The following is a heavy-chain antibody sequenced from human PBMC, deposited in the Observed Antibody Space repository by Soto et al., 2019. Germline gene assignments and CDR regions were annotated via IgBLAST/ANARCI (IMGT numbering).Heavy chain of an antibody. CDR3: ARDRGAVAGQYFDY. CDR2: ISSSGDYA. D-gene: IGHD6-19*01. V-gene: IGHV3-11*05. Sequence: QVQLVESGGGLVKPGGSLRLSCAASGFTFTGYYMSWIRQAPGKGLEWVSYISSSGDYANYADSVKGRFTISRDNTKNSLYLQMNSLRAEDTAMYYFARDRGAVAGQYFDYWGQGTLVTVSS. J-gene: IGHJ4*02. CDR1: GFTFTGYY.